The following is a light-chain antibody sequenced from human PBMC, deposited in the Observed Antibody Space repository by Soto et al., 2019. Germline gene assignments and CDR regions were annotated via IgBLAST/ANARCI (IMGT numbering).Light chain of an antibody. CDR3: CSYTDIALDVV. CDR1: NSDVGGYNY. V-gene: IGLV2-11*01. J-gene: IGLJ2*01. Sequence: SALTQPRSVSGSPGQSLTISCSGTNSDVGGYNYVSWYQQHPGKAPKLLIFDVTHRPSGVSDRFSGSKSGNTASLTISGVRPEDEADYYCCSYTDIALDVVFGGGTKLTVL. CDR2: DVT.